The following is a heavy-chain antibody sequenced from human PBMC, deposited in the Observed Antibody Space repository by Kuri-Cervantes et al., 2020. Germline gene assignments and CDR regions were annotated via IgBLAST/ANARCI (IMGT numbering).Heavy chain of an antibody. V-gene: IGHV1-69*16. J-gene: IGHJ3*02. CDR2: IIPILGMA. CDR1: GGTFSSYT. Sequence: SVKVSCKASGGTFSSYTISWVRQAPGQGLEWMGRIIPILGMANYAQKFQGRVTMTRDASISTAYMELSRLRSDDTAVYYCARDDYYGSGSYFAFDIWGQGTMVTV. D-gene: IGHD3-10*01. CDR3: ARDDYYGSGSYFAFDI.